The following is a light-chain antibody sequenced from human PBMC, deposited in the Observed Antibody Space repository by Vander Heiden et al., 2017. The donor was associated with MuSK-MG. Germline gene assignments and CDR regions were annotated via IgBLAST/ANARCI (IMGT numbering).Light chain of an antibody. CDR3: QVGDRSSDHVV. CDR1: NIGSKS. J-gene: IGLJ2*01. CDR2: DDS. Sequence: SYVLTQPPSVSVAPGKTARITCGGNNIGSKSVHGYQQKPGQAPVLVVYDDSDRPSGIPERFSATNSGNTATLTTSRVEAGDEADYYCQVGDRSSDHVVFGGGTKLTVL. V-gene: IGLV3-21*03.